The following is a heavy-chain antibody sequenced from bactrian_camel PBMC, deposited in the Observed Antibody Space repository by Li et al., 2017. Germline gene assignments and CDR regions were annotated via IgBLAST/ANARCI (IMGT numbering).Heavy chain of an antibody. J-gene: IGHJ4*01. CDR1: GFTFTSYY. V-gene: IGHV3S28*01. Sequence: QLVESGGGDVQPGGSLRLSCVASGFTFTSYYMGWFRQAPGKVREGVAAINSDGRTRYADSVKGRFTIARDNAKNTLYLQMNSLQAEDTAMYYCVVDFSTRVVPGIIPRGYEYNYWGQGTQVTVS. D-gene: IGHD5*01. CDR2: INSDGRT. CDR3: VVDFSTRVVPGIIPRGYEYNY.